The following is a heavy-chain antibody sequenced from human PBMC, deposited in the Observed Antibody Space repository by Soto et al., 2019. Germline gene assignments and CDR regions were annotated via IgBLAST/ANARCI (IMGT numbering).Heavy chain of an antibody. Sequence: ASVKVSCKASGYSLTNYDISWVRQAPGQGLEWMGWISPYNGDTNYAQKLQGRVTMTTDTSTSTAYMELRSLRSDDTAVYSCARYCSSTSCDHYFDYWGQGTLVTVSS. V-gene: IGHV1-18*01. CDR1: GYSLTNYD. CDR2: ISPYNGDT. CDR3: ARYCSSTSCDHYFDY. J-gene: IGHJ4*02. D-gene: IGHD2-2*01.